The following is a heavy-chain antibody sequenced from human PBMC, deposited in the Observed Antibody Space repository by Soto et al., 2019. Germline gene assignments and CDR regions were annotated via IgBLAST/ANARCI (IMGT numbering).Heavy chain of an antibody. CDR2: IIPIFGTA. CDR3: ARDRVGGAGANFDI. J-gene: IGHJ3*02. Sequence: SVKVSCKASGGTFSSYAISWVRQAPGQGLEWMGGIIPIFGTANYAQKFQGRVTMTTDASTSTAYMELSRLRSDDTAVYYCARDRVGGAGANFDIWGQGTMVTVSS. CDR1: GGTFSSYA. V-gene: IGHV1-69*05. D-gene: IGHD2-15*01.